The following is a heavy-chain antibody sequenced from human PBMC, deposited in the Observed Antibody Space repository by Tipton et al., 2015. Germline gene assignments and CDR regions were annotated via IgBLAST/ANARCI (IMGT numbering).Heavy chain of an antibody. CDR2: IYYSGST. D-gene: IGHD5-24*01. V-gene: IGHV4-39*01. CDR3: ARQWLQLQSWFDP. CDR1: GVSISSRHYY. J-gene: IGHJ5*02. Sequence: TLSLTCSVSGVSISSRHYYWGWIRQPPGKGLEWIGYIYYSGSTNYNPSLKSRVTISVDTSKNQFSLKLSSVTAADTAVYYCARQWLQLQSWFDPWGQGTLVTVSS.